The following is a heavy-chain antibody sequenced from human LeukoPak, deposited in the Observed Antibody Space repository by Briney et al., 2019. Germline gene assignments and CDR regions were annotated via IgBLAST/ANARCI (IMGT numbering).Heavy chain of an antibody. J-gene: IGHJ4*02. V-gene: IGHV1-8*03. CDR3: ARDLRRGGPPDY. CDR2: INPNSGNT. Sequence: ASVKVSCKASGYTFTSYDINWVRQATGQGLEWMGWINPNSGNTGYAQKFQGRVTITRNTSISTAYMELSSLRSEDTAVYYCARDLRRGGPPDYWGQGTLVTVSS. CDR1: GYTFTSYD. D-gene: IGHD3-10*01.